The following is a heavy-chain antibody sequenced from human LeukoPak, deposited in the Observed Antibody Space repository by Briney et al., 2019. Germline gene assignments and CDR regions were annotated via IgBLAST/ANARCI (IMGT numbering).Heavy chain of an antibody. J-gene: IGHJ4*02. CDR3: AKVRYDSSGYQSPYFDY. Sequence: GGSLRLSCAASGFTFSNYGMHWVRQAPGKGREWVAVIWYDGSNKYYGDSVKGRFTISRDNSKNTLYLQMNSLRAEDTAVYYCAKVRYDSSGYQSPYFDYWGQGTLVTVSS. V-gene: IGHV3-33*06. D-gene: IGHD3-22*01. CDR1: GFTFSNYG. CDR2: IWYDGSNK.